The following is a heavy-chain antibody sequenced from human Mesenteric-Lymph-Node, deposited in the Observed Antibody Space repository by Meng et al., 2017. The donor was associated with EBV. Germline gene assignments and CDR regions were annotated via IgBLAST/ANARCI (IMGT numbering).Heavy chain of an antibody. V-gene: IGHV4-34*01. CDR3: ARGAIFGILITYFDY. J-gene: IGHJ4*02. CDR1: VCVFSGNH. D-gene: IGHD3-3*02. CDR2: ISQSGDT. Sequence: VLLQHWGGVLLCPSGSPFPTGEASVCVFSGNHWSWFRQPPGKGLEYIGEISQSGDTTYNPSLKSRVTISVDRSRNQFSQKITSVTAADTAVYYCARGAIFGILITYFDYWSQETLVTVSS.